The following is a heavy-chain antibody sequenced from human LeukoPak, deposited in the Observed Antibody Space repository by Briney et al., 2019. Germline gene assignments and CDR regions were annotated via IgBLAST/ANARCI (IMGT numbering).Heavy chain of an antibody. V-gene: IGHV4-34*01. D-gene: IGHD2-8*01. J-gene: IGHJ6*03. Sequence: SETLSLTCAVYGASFSGYYWSWIRQPPGKGLEWIGEINHSGSTNYNPSLKSRVTISVDTSKNQFSLKLTSVTAADTAVYYCARTDGRLLYAIGDYYYYMGVWGKGTTVTVSS. CDR3: ARTDGRLLYAIGDYYYYMGV. CDR1: GASFSGYY. CDR2: INHSGST.